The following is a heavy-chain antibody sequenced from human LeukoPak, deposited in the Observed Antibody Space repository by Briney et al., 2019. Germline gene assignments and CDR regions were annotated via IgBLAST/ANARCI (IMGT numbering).Heavy chain of an antibody. Sequence: GGSLRLFCAASGFTFSSYAMSWVRQAPGKGLEWVSAISGSGGSTYYADSVEGRFTISRDNSKNTLYLQMNSLRTADKAVYYCATPSTVTTPSDYWRQGTLVIVSS. J-gene: IGHJ4*02. CDR2: ISGSGGST. CDR1: GFTFSSYA. V-gene: IGHV3-23*01. D-gene: IGHD4-17*01. CDR3: ATPSTVTTPSDY.